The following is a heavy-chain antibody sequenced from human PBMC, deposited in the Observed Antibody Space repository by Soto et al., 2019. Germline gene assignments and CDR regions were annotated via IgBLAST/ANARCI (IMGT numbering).Heavy chain of an antibody. V-gene: IGHV1-69*06. CDR2: IIPIFGTA. CDR3: ARAQAHSGSRYYFDY. CDR1: GGPFSSYA. Sequence: QVQLVQSGAEVKKPGSSVKVSGKASGGPFSSYAISWVRQAPGQGLDWMGGIIPIFGTANYAQKFQGRVTITADKSTSTAYMELSSLRSEDTAVYYCARAQAHSGSRYYFDYWGQGTLVTVSS. J-gene: IGHJ4*02. D-gene: IGHD3-22*01.